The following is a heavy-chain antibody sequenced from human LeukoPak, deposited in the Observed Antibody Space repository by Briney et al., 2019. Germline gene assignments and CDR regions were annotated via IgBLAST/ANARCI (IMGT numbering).Heavy chain of an antibody. CDR2: INAIGYST. CDR1: GFNFGTYA. V-gene: IGHV3-23*01. Sequence: SGGSLRLSCAASGFNFGTYAMSWVRQAPGKGLEWVSSINAIGYSTEYADSVKGRFTISRDNSQNTLYLQMSSLRVEDTAAYYCAHMTGFDYWGQGSLVTVSS. J-gene: IGHJ4*02. CDR3: AHMTGFDY. D-gene: IGHD3-9*01.